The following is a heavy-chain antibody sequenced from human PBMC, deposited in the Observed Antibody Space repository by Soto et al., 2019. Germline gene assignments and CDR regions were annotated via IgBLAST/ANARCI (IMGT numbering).Heavy chain of an antibody. J-gene: IGHJ5*02. CDR3: AAGPGYGDQRFEGNWFDP. D-gene: IGHD4-17*01. Sequence: QVQLVQSGAEVKKPGSSVKVSCKASGGTFSSYAISWVRQAPGQGLEWMGGIIPIFGTANYAQKVQGRVTITANETTSPAYMELSSLRSEDTAVYDGAAGPGYGDQRFEGNWFDPWGQGTLVTVSS. CDR1: GGTFSSYA. CDR2: IIPIFGTA. V-gene: IGHV1-69*12.